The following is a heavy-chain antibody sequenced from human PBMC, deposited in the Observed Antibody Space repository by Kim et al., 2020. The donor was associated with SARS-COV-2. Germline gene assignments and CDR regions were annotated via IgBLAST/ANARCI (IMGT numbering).Heavy chain of an antibody. V-gene: IGHV3-30*02. J-gene: IGHJ4*02. D-gene: IGHD2-2*01. CDR3: AKERTICSSASCFYFDY. Sequence: NGRFTITRDTSKNTLYLHMNWLRAEDTAVYYCAKERTICSSASCFYFDYWGQGTLVTVSS.